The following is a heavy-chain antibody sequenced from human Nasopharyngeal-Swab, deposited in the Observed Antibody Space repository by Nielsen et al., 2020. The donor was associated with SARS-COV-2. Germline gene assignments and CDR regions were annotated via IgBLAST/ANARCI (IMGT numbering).Heavy chain of an antibody. Sequence: GGSLRLSCAASGFTFSDYYMSWIRQAPGKGLEWVSYISSSSSYTNYADSVKGRFTISRDNAKNSLYLQMNSLRAEDTAVYYCARDGAAPYYYYYMDVWGKGTTVTVSS. CDR3: ARDGAAPYYYYYMDV. J-gene: IGHJ6*03. CDR2: ISSSSSYT. D-gene: IGHD6-13*01. V-gene: IGHV3-11*06. CDR1: GFTFSDYY.